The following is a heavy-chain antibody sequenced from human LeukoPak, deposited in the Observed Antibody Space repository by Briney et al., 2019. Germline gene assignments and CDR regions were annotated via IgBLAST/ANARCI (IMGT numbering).Heavy chain of an antibody. CDR3: ATQPVVTPVDAFDI. D-gene: IGHD4-23*01. V-gene: IGHV4-39*07. CDR2: IYYSGST. J-gene: IGHJ3*02. CDR1: GGSISSSSYY. Sequence: SETLSLTCTVSGGSISSSSYYWGWIRQPPGKGLEWIGSIYYSGSTYYNPSLKSRVTISVDTSKNQFSLKLSSVTAADTAVYYCATQPVVTPVDAFDIWGQGTMVTVSS.